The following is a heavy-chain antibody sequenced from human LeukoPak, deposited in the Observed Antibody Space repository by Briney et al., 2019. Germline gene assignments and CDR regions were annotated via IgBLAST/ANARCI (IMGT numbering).Heavy chain of an antibody. J-gene: IGHJ4*02. CDR1: GGSISSSSYY. CDR2: INYSGST. D-gene: IGHD1-1*01. Sequence: SETLSLTCTVSGGSISSSSYYWGWIRQPPGKGLEWIGSINYSGSTYYNPSLKSRVTISVDTSKNQFSLKLSSVTAADTAVYYCARLIGPGYHFDYWGQGTLVTVSS. CDR3: ARLIGPGYHFDY. V-gene: IGHV4-39*01.